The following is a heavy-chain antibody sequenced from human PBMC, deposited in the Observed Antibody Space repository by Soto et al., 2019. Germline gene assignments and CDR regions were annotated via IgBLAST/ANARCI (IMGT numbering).Heavy chain of an antibody. D-gene: IGHD2-21*01. Sequence: QVQLKQSGPGLVRPSGTLSLTCRVSGTSISSSYWWAWVRQSPGKGLEWIGEIYHNGITKYKPSLKSRVSLSIDKSNNLFSLKLTSVTAAGTAVYYCATVPPRIVVVLAEFPTWGQGTLVTVSS. CDR1: GTSISSSYW. V-gene: IGHV4-4*02. CDR3: ATVPPRIVVVLAEFPT. J-gene: IGHJ4*02. CDR2: IYHNGIT.